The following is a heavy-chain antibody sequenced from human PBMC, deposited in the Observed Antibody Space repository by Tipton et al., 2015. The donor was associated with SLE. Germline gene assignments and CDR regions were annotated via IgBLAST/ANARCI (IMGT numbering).Heavy chain of an antibody. Sequence: TLSLTCTVSGGSISSGGYYWSWIRQHPGKGLEWIEYIYYSGSTYYNPSLKSRVTISVDTSKNQFSLKLSSVTAADTAVYYCARDYSYDAFDIWGQGTMVTVSS. CDR1: GGSISSGGYY. CDR3: ARDYSYDAFDI. V-gene: IGHV4-31*03. CDR2: IYYSGST. D-gene: IGHD5-18*01. J-gene: IGHJ3*02.